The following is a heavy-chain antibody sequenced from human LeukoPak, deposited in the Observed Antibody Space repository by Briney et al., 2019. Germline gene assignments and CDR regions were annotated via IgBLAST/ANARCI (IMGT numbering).Heavy chain of an antibody. CDR3: ARQECSSTSCPSAFDY. Sequence: SETLSLTCTVSGVSISGYYWSWIRQPPGKGLEWIGYIYYSGSTNYNPSLKSRVTISVDTSKNQCSLKLSSVPAADTAVYYCARQECSSTSCPSAFDYWGQGTLVTVSS. CDR2: IYYSGST. J-gene: IGHJ4*02. D-gene: IGHD2-2*01. CDR1: GVSISGYY. V-gene: IGHV4-59*08.